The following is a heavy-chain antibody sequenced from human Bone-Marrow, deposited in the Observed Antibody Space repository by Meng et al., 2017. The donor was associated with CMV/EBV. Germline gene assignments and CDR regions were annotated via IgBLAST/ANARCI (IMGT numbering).Heavy chain of an antibody. V-gene: IGHV3-9*01. CDR2: VSWNSFII. J-gene: IGHJ6*02. D-gene: IGHD1-26*01. Sequence: GGSLRLSCTASGFTFDDYAMHWVRQAPGKGLEWVSGVSWNSFIIAYADSVKGRFTISRDNARNSLNLQMNSLRPEDTGLYYCARDVGFEEWELEGWGQGTTVTVSS. CDR3: ARDVGFEEWELEG. CDR1: GFTFDDYA.